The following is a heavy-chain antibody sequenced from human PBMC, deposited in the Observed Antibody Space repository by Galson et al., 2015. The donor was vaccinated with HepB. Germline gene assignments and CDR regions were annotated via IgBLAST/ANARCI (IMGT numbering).Heavy chain of an antibody. CDR2: IKSKADGGTT. J-gene: IGHJ5*02. D-gene: IGHD4-17*01. Sequence: SLRLSCAASGFTFSNAWMSWVRQAPGKGLEWVGRIKSKADGGTTDYAAPVKGRFTISRDDSKNTLYLQMNSLKTEDTAVYYCTTDPYPLHPTVTTREDPWGQGTLVTVSS. CDR1: GFTFSNAW. V-gene: IGHV3-15*01. CDR3: TTDPYPLHPTVTTREDP.